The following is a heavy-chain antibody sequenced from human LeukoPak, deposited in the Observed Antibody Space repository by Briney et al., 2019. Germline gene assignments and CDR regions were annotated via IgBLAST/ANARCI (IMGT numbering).Heavy chain of an antibody. V-gene: IGHV3-48*01. CDR1: GFTFSMHS. J-gene: IGHJ4*02. Sequence: GGSLRLSCVASGFTFSMHSLNWVRQTPGKGLEWVSYISSGRTEFYADSVKGRFTISRDNAKISLYLQMNSLRVGDTAVYYCAREPSSGSVSSWYPLDYWGQGTLVTVSS. D-gene: IGHD6-13*01. CDR2: ISSGRTE. CDR3: AREPSSGSVSSWYPLDY.